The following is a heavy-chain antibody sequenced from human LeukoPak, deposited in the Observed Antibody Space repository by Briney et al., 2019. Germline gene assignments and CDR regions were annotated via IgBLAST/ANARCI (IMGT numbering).Heavy chain of an antibody. J-gene: IGHJ5*02. Sequence: KPSETLSLTCTVSGGSISSSSYYWGWIRQPPGKGLEWIGSVYYSGSTYYNPSLKSRVTISVDTSKNQFSLKLSSVTAADTAVYYCALRRLTSAQIIEDNWFDPWGQGTLVTVSS. CDR1: GGSISSSSYY. V-gene: IGHV4-39*01. CDR2: VYYSGST. D-gene: IGHD2/OR15-2a*01. CDR3: ALRRLTSAQIIEDNWFDP.